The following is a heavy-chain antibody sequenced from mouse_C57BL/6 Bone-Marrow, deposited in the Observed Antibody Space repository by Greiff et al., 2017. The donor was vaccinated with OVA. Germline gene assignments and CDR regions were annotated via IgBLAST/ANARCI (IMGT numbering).Heavy chain of an antibody. V-gene: IGHV5-6*01. CDR3: ARRERLRRGFAY. CDR1: GFTFSSYG. D-gene: IGHD2-4*01. CDR2: ISSGGSYT. Sequence: EVQGVESGGDLVKPGGSLKLSCAASGFTFSSYGMSWVRQTPDKRLESVATISSGGSYTYYPDSVKGRFTISRDNAKNTLYLQMSSLKSEDTAMYYCARRERLRRGFAYWGQGTLVTVSA. J-gene: IGHJ3*01.